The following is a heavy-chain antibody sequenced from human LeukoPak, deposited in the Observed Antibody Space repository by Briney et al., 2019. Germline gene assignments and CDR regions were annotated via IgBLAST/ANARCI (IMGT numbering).Heavy chain of an antibody. CDR1: GGTFSSYA. CDR3: AREGTYGDYVLDY. J-gene: IGHJ4*02. V-gene: IGHV1-69*06. CDR2: IIPIFGTA. D-gene: IGHD4-17*01. Sequence: GASVKVSCKASGGTFSSYAISWVRQAPGQGLEWMGGIIPIFGTANYAQKFQGRVTITADKSTSTAYMELSGLRSEDTAVYYCAREGTYGDYVLDYWGQGTLVTVSS.